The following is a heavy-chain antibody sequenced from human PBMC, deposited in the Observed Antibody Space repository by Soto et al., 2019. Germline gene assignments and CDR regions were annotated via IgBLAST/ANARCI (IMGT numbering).Heavy chain of an antibody. CDR2: IWYDGSNK. D-gene: IGHD3-22*01. Sequence: PGGSMKLSCAASGFPFSSYCMHWVRQAPGKGLEWVAVIWYDGSNKYYADSVKGRFTISRDNSKNTLYLQMNSLRAEDTAVYYCARDMANSYYYDSSGYYPPGAFDIWGQGTMVTVSS. V-gene: IGHV3-33*01. CDR3: ARDMANSYYYDSSGYYPPGAFDI. J-gene: IGHJ3*02. CDR1: GFPFSSYC.